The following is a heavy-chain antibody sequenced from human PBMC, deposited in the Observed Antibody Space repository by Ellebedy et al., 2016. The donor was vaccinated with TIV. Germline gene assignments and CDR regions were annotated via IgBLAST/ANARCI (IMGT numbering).Heavy chain of an antibody. CDR1: GYTFTNYY. CDR2: INPGGGGT. CDR3: ARAPLSGVFYGMDV. Sequence: AASVKVSCKASGYTFTNYYINWVRPAPGQGLEWLGIINPGGGGTSYAQKFQGRVTMTRDTSTSTVYMELSSLSSEDTALYYCARAPLSGVFYGMDVWGQGTTVTVSS. D-gene: IGHD3-16*02. J-gene: IGHJ6*02. V-gene: IGHV1-46*01.